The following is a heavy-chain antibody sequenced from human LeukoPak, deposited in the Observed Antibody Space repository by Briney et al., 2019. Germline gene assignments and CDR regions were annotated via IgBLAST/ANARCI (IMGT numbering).Heavy chain of an antibody. Sequence: GGSLRLSXEVSGFTFTDYWMNWVRQAPGKGPEWVASIRQDGSEKTYVDSVNGRFTISRDNTKNSLSLQLNGLRAKDTAVYYCARDGTAAGLYFDLWGQGTLVTVSS. J-gene: IGHJ4*01. V-gene: IGHV3-7*01. CDR3: ARDGTAAGLYFDL. D-gene: IGHD6-13*01. CDR1: GFTFTDYW. CDR2: IRQDGSEK.